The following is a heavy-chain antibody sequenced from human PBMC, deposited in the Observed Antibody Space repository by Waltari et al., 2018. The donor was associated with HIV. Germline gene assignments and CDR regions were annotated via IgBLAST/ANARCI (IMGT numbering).Heavy chain of an antibody. Sequence: EVHLVESGGGLVHLGGSGRLSCTGSGFTFSNYWMSWVRQAPGKGPEWVASINYDGGDKYYVDSVKGRFTISRENGKNSLYLQMSSLRVEDTAVYYCAREPFWGQGILVTVSS. V-gene: IGHV3-7*01. CDR1: GFTFSNYW. J-gene: IGHJ4*02. CDR3: AREPF. CDR2: INYDGGDK.